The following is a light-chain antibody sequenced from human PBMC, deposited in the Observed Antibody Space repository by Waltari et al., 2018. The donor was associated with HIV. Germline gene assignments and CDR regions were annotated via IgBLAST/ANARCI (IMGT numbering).Light chain of an antibody. Sequence: QSTLTPPPSASGSPGQSVTISCTGTSSDIGGYNYVPWYQQHPGKAPKLIMTEVTKRPSGVPDRFSGSKSGNTASLTVSGLQADDEALYYCSSFAPTNKFYVLFGGGTTLTVL. V-gene: IGLV2-8*01. CDR2: EVT. CDR1: SSDIGGYNY. J-gene: IGLJ2*01. CDR3: SSFAPTNKFYVL.